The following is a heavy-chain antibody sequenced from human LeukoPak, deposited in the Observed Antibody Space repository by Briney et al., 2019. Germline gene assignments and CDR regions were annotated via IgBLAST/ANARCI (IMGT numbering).Heavy chain of an antibody. V-gene: IGHV1-69*05. CDR2: IIPIFGTA. J-gene: IGHJ4*02. CDR3: ARERSSGRDSPPDY. Sequence: GASVKVSCKASGGTFSSYAISWVRQAPGQGPEWMVRIIPIFGTANYAQKFQGRVTITTDESTSTAYMELSSLRSEDTAVYYCARERSSGRDSPPDYWGQGTLVTVSS. D-gene: IGHD6-19*01. CDR1: GGTFSSYA.